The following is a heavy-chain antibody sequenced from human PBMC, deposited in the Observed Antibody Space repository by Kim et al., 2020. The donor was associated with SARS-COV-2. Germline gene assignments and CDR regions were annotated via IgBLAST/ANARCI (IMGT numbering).Heavy chain of an antibody. CDR2: VSYDGSNK. D-gene: IGHD2-2*01. CDR3: ARERVGADL. Sequence: GGSLRLSCAGSGFIFTTNAMHWVRQAPGKGLEWVAVVSYDGSNKYYADSVKGRFTISRDNSKDSIYLEMNRLRPDDTALYYCARERVGADLWGQGTMVIVSS. J-gene: IGHJ3*01. CDR1: GFIFTTNA. V-gene: IGHV3-30-3*01.